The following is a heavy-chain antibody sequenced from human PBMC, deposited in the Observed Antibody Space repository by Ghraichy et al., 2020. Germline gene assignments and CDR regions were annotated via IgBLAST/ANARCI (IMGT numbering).Heavy chain of an antibody. D-gene: IGHD4-17*01. J-gene: IGHJ6*02. CDR2: INHSGST. Sequence: SETLSLTCAVYGGSFSGYYWSWIRQPPGKGLEWIGEINHSGSTNYNPSLKSRVTISVDTSKNQFSLKLSSVTAADTAVYYCARGQNRVTRGVYYYYGMDVWGQGTTVTVSS. V-gene: IGHV4-34*01. CDR3: ARGQNRVTRGVYYYYGMDV. CDR1: GGSFSGYY.